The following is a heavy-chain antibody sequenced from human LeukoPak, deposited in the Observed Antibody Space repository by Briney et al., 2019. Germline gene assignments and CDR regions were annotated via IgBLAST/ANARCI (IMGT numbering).Heavy chain of an antibody. D-gene: IGHD6-13*01. CDR2: ISGSGGNT. CDR1: GFTFSSYG. J-gene: IGHJ4*02. CDR3: ARDTSAERGQQLAN. V-gene: IGHV3-23*01. Sequence: PGGSLRLSCAASGFTFSSYGMSWVRQAPGKGLEWVSAISGSGGNTYYADSVKGRFTISRDNSKNTLYLQMNSLRVEDTAVYYCARDTSAERGQQLANWGQGRLVIVSS.